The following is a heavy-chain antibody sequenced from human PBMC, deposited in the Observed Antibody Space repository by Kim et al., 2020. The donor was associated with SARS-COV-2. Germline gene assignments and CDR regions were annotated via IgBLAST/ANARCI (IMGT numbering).Heavy chain of an antibody. Sequence: GGSLRLSCAASGFTFSSYAMHWVRQAPGKGLEWVAVISYDGSNKYYADSVKGRFTISRDNSKNTLYLQMNSLRAEDTAVYYCARDLKQQLVLYYYGMDVWGQGTTVTVSS. CDR2: ISYDGSNK. D-gene: IGHD6-13*01. CDR1: GFTFSSYA. CDR3: ARDLKQQLVLYYYGMDV. J-gene: IGHJ6*02. V-gene: IGHV3-30*04.